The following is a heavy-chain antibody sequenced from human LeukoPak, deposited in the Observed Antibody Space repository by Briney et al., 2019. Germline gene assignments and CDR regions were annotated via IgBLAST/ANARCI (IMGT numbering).Heavy chain of an antibody. V-gene: IGHV3-23*05. J-gene: IGHJ4*02. Sequence: GGSLRLSCAASGFTFSDYDMTWVRQAPGKGLELVSGINRSGTSTYYADSVKGRFTITRDNSRNTLYLQMNRLRDEDTAVYYCAKRPRYDSAGYPVYWGQGTLVTVSS. CDR3: AKRPRYDSAGYPVY. CDR2: INRSGTST. CDR1: GFTFSDYD. D-gene: IGHD3-22*01.